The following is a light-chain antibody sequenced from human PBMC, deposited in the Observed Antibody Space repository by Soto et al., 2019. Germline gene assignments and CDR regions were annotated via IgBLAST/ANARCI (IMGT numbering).Light chain of an antibody. J-gene: IGLJ1*01. CDR3: AACDGSLNSCV. CDR1: SSNIGRNT. V-gene: IGLV1-44*01. Sequence: QSVLTQPASASGTPGQRVTISCSGSSSNIGRNTVNWYQQLPGTAPKLLIYRNNRRPSGVPDRFSGSKSGTSASLAISGLQSEDEADYYCAACDGSLNSCVFGTGTKVTVL. CDR2: RNN.